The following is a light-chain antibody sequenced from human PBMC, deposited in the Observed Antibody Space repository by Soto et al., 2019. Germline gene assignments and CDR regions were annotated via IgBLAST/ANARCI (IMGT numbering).Light chain of an antibody. V-gene: IGKV3D-15*01. CDR1: QSAGNF. CDR3: QQHNQWPIT. Sequence: EIVMTQSPATLSVSPGETASLSCRASQSAGNFLAWYQQKPGQAPRLLIYYISTRATGIPARFSGSGPGTEFTLTINSLQSEDSAVYYCQQHNQWPITFGQGTRLEI. CDR2: YIS. J-gene: IGKJ5*01.